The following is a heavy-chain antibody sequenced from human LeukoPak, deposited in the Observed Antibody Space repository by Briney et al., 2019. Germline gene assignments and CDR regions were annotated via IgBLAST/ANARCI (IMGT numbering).Heavy chain of an antibody. Sequence: SVKVSCKASGFTFTSSAVQWVRQARGQRLEWIGWIVVGSGNTNYAQKFQERVTINRDMSTSTAYMELSSLRSEDTAVYYCAARGSPQYGLSAFDIWGQGTMVTVSS. CDR2: IVVGSGNT. D-gene: IGHD4-17*01. V-gene: IGHV1-58*01. J-gene: IGHJ3*02. CDR1: GFTFTSSA. CDR3: AARGSPQYGLSAFDI.